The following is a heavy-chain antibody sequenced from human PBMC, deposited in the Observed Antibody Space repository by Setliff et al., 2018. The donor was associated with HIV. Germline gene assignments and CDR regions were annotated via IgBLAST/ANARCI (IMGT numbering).Heavy chain of an antibody. CDR1: GFSFSNYA. CDR2: ISYDGTNK. J-gene: IGHJ4*02. Sequence: GGSLRLSCAVSGFSFSNYAMHWVRQAPGKGLEWVAVISYDGTNKYYADSVKGRFTISRYNSENTLFLQMNSLRDDDTAVYYCARGGTYYVVATLDYWGQGTLVTVSS. CDR3: ARGGTYYVVATLDY. D-gene: IGHD1-26*01. V-gene: IGHV3-30*01.